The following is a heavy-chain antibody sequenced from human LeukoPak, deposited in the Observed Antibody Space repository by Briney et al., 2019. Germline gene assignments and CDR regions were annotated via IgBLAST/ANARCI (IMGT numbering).Heavy chain of an antibody. CDR3: ARRLVEMATRYFDL. CDR2: IDHSGST. Sequence: PSETLSLTCAVSGGSIINSNWWSWVRPPPGKGLEWIGEIDHSGSTSYNPSLKSRVTMSVDRSQNQFSLRLSTVTAADTAVYYCARRLVEMATRYFDLWGRGTLVTVSS. CDR1: GGSIINSNW. D-gene: IGHD5-24*01. J-gene: IGHJ2*01. V-gene: IGHV4-4*02.